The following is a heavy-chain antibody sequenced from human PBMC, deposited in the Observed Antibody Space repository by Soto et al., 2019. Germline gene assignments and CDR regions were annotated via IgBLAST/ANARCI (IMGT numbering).Heavy chain of an antibody. CDR2: IVVGSGNT. V-gene: IGHV1-58*01. CDR3: AATLKTGNWYFDL. Sequence: QMQLVQSGPEVKKPGTSMKVSCKASGFTFTSSAVQWVRQARGQRLEWIGWIVVGSGNTNYAQKFQERVTITRDMSTSTAYMELSSLRSEDTAVYYCAATLKTGNWYFDLWGRGTLVTVSS. D-gene: IGHD1-1*01. CDR1: GFTFTSSA. J-gene: IGHJ2*01.